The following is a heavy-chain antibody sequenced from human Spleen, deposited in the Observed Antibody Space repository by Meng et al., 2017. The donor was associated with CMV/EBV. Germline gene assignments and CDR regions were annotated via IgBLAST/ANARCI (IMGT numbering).Heavy chain of an antibody. CDR2: IKSKTDGGTT. Sequence: GESLKISCAASGFTFRNAWMSWVRQAPGKGLEWVGRIKSKTDGGTTDYAAPVKGRFTISRDDSKNTLYLQMNSLRAEDTAVYYCARSFDYWGQGTLVTVSS. J-gene: IGHJ4*02. CDR3: ARSFDY. V-gene: IGHV3-15*01. CDR1: GFTFRNAW.